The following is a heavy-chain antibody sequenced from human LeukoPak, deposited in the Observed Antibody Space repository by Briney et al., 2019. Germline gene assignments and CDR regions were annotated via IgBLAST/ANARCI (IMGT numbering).Heavy chain of an antibody. CDR3: ARDPRHSRNFDY. V-gene: IGHV3-21*01. Sequence: GRSLRLSCAASGFTFSSYSMNWVRQAPGKGLEWVSSISSSSSYIYYADSVKGRFTISRDNAKNSLYLQMNSLRAEDTAVYYCARDPRHSRNFDYWGQGTLVTVSS. D-gene: IGHD6-13*01. CDR2: ISSSSSYI. CDR1: GFTFSSYS. J-gene: IGHJ4*02.